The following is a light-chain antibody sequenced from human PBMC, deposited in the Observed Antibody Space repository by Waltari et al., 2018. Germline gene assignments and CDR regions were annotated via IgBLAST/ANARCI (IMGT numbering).Light chain of an antibody. CDR1: QSVASSY. V-gene: IGKV3-20*01. J-gene: IGKJ4*01. Sequence: EIVLTQSPGTLSLSPGDRATLSCRASQSVASSYLAWYQQKPDQAPRLLIYDASSRATGIPDRFSGSESGTDFSLTISRLEPEDFAVYYCQQYGASPLTFGGGTKVEIK. CDR3: QQYGASPLT. CDR2: DAS.